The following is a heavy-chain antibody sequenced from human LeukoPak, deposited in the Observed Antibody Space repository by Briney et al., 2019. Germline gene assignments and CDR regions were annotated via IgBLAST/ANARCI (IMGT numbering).Heavy chain of an antibody. CDR1: GFTFSSYW. D-gene: IGHD3-22*01. V-gene: IGHV3-7*03. CDR3: AKDLSSGYYLEYFDY. J-gene: IGHJ4*02. CDR2: IKQDGREK. Sequence: GGSLRLSCAASGFTFSSYWMSWVRQAPGKGLEWVANIKQDGREKYYVDSVKGRFTISRDNAKNSLYLQMNSLRAEDTALYYCAKDLSSGYYLEYFDYWGQGTLVTVSS.